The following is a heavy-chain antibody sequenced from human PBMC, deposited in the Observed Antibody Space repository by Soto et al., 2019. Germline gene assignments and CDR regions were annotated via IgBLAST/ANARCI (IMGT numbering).Heavy chain of an antibody. CDR3: TRGTELVYCTSTSCPGIDV. CDR1: GFTISNYW. D-gene: IGHD2-2*01. Sequence: EVQLVESGGDLVQPGGSLRLSCVGSGFTISNYWMSWVRQAPEKGLEWVANIKQDGSQKYDVESVKGRFTISRDNAKNSLNLQMNSLRVEDTAVYYCTRGTELVYCTSTSCPGIDVWGQGTTVTVSS. V-gene: IGHV3-7*03. J-gene: IGHJ6*02. CDR2: IKQDGSQK.